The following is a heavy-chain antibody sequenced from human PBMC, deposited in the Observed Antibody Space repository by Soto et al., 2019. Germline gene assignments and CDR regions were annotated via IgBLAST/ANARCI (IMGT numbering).Heavy chain of an antibody. J-gene: IGHJ5*02. D-gene: IGHD6-6*01. CDR3: SRSPSRMAAETQLDP. Sequence: QVQLVQSGAEVRKPGASVKISCKASGYIFTSYAIHWLRQAPGQRLEWMGWINGGAGDTRYSVNFQGRVTFTRDTAATTAFMDLSSLSSADTAIYYCSRSPSRMAAETQLDPWCQGTLVSVSS. V-gene: IGHV1-3*01. CDR1: GYIFTSYA. CDR2: INGGAGDT.